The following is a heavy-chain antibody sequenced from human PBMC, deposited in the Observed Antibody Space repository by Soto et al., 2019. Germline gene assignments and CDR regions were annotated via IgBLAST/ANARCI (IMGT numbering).Heavy chain of an antibody. D-gene: IGHD4-4*01. CDR2: IHSGGST. V-gene: IGHV3-53*01. CDR1: GFNVSDHY. J-gene: IGHJ3*01. Sequence: VQLVESGGGLIQPGGSLRSSCAGSGFNVSDHYISWVRQAPGKGLEWLGSIHSGGSTYYEDYVKDRFTISRDDSRNTLSLQMNSLRGADTAVYYCARGGNLAFHVWGQGTMVTVSS. CDR3: ARGGNLAFHV.